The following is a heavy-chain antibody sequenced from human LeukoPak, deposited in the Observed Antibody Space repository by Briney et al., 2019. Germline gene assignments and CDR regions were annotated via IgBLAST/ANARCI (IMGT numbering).Heavy chain of an antibody. V-gene: IGHV4-59*11. CDR1: GGSISSHY. CDR2: IYYSGST. Sequence: SETLSLTCTVSGGSISSHYWNWIRQPPGKGLEWIGYIYYSGSTNYNPSLKSRVTISVDTSKNQFSLKLSSVTAADTAVYYCARAQKYVATAFYYYYYMDVWGKGTTVTVSS. D-gene: IGHD5-12*01. CDR3: ARAQKYVATAFYYYYYMDV. J-gene: IGHJ6*03.